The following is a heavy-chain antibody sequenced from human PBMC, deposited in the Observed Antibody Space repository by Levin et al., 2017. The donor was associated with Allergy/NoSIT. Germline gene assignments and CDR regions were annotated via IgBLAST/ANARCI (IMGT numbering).Heavy chain of an antibody. J-gene: IGHJ6*03. CDR2: FDPEDGET. CDR3: ATGSSWYSPYYYYYMDV. D-gene: IGHD6-13*01. Sequence: ASVKVSCKVSGYTLTELSMHWVRQAPGKGLEWMGGFDPEDGETIYAQKFQGRVTMTEDTSTDTAYMELSSLRSEDTAVYYCATGSSWYSPYYYYYMDVWGKGTTVTVSS. V-gene: IGHV1-24*01. CDR1: GYTLTELS.